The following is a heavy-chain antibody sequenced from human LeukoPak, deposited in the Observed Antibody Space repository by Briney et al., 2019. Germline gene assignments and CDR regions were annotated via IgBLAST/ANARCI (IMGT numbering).Heavy chain of an antibody. Sequence: SVKVSCKASGGTFSSYAISWVRQAPGQGLEWMGGIIPILGIANYAQKFQGRVTITADKSTSTAYMELSSLRSEDTAVYYCARGLAILTGSFYYYYGMDVWGQGTTVTVSS. CDR2: IIPILGIA. J-gene: IGHJ6*02. V-gene: IGHV1-69*10. CDR1: GGTFSSYA. D-gene: IGHD3-9*01. CDR3: ARGLAILTGSFYYYYGMDV.